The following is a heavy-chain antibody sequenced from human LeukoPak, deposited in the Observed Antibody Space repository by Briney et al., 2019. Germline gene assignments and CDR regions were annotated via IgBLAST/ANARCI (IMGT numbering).Heavy chain of an antibody. J-gene: IGHJ4*02. Sequence: KPGGSLRLSCAASGFTFSSYSMNWVHQAPGKGLEWVSSISSSSSYIYYADSVKGRFTISRDNAKNSLYLQMNSLRAEDTAVYYCARDNYDSSGYSAEIDYWGQGTLVTVSS. CDR2: ISSSSSYI. D-gene: IGHD3-22*01. CDR3: ARDNYDSSGYSAEIDY. CDR1: GFTFSSYS. V-gene: IGHV3-21*01.